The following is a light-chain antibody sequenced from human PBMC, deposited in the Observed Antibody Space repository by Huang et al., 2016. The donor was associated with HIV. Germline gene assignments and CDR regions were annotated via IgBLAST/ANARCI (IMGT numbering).Light chain of an antibody. Sequence: EIVLTQSPDTLSLSPGERATVSCRASQSVTRNYLAWYQQRPGQAPKFLIYGASTRATGIPDRFSGSGSGTDFTLTISRLAPEDFAVYYCQQFGSSPPYSFGQGTKLEIK. V-gene: IGKV3-20*01. CDR2: GAS. CDR3: QQFGSSPPYS. J-gene: IGKJ2*03. CDR1: QSVTRNY.